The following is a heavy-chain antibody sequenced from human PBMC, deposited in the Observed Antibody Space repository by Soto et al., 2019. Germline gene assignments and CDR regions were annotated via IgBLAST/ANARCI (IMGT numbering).Heavy chain of an antibody. V-gene: IGHV4-31*03. D-gene: IGHD3-10*01. CDR2: IYYSGST. Sequence: PSETLSLTCTVSGGSISSGGYYWSWIRQHPGKGLEWIGYIYYSGSTYYNPSLKSRVTISVDTSKNQFSLKLSSVTAADTAVYYCARDSGGYGSENEYYFDYWGQGTLVTVSS. CDR3: ARDSGGYGSENEYYFDY. J-gene: IGHJ4*02. CDR1: GGSISSGGYY.